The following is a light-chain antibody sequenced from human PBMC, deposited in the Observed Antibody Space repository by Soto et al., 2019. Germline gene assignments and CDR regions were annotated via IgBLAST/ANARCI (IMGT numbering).Light chain of an antibody. V-gene: IGKV3-20*01. CDR1: QSVSSSY. CDR2: GAS. J-gene: IGKJ1*01. CDR3: QHYGSSPT. Sequence: EIVLTQSPGTLSLSPGERATLSCRASQSVSSSYLAWYQQKPGQAPRLLIYGASSRATGIPDRFSGSGSGTDFTLTISRLEPEDFAVYYCQHYGSSPTFGQGPKVDI.